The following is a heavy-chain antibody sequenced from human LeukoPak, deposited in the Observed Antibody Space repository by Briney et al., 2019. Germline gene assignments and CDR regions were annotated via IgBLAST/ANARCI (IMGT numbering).Heavy chain of an antibody. D-gene: IGHD2-2*01. CDR3: ARYYRYQLLTYDAFDI. V-gene: IGHV4-38-2*01. CDR2: IYHSGST. J-gene: IGHJ3*02. CDR1: GYSISSGYY. Sequence: SETLSLTCAVSGYSISSGYYWGWIRQPPGKGLEWIGSIYHSGSTYYNPSLKSRVTISVDTSKNQFSLKPSSVTAADTAVYYCARYYRYQLLTYDAFDIWGQGTMVTVSS.